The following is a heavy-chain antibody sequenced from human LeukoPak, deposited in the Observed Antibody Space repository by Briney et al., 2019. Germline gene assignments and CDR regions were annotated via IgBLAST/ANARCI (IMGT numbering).Heavy chain of an antibody. Sequence: GGSLRLSCAASGFTFSTSWMTWVRQAPGKGLEWVANINGDGSLNGHVASVKGRFTISRDNARNSVYLQMISLRDEDTAVYYCTRDRAYGALDYWGQGTLVTVSS. CDR2: INGDGSLN. D-gene: IGHD4/OR15-4a*01. J-gene: IGHJ4*02. CDR1: GFTFSTSW. CDR3: TRDRAYGALDY. V-gene: IGHV3-7*01.